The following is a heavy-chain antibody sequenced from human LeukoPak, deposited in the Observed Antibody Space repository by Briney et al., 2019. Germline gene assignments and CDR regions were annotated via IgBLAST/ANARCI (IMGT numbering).Heavy chain of an antibody. Sequence: GGSLRLSCAASGFTFSSYAMSWVRRAPGQGLGWVSAITGSGDSTYYADSVKGRFTISRDNSKNTLYLQVNSLRGEDTAVYYCAKEVYYYGSGSPFDYWGQGTLVTVSS. J-gene: IGHJ4*02. CDR3: AKEVYYYGSGSPFDY. CDR1: GFTFSSYA. V-gene: IGHV3-23*01. D-gene: IGHD3-10*01. CDR2: ITGSGDST.